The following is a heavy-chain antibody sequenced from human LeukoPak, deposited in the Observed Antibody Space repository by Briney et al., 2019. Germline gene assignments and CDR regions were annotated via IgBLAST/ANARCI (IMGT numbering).Heavy chain of an antibody. Sequence: GASVKVSCKASGYTFTSYGISWVRQAPGQRLEWMGWISAYNGNTSYAQKLQGRVTMTTDTSTSTAYMELRSLRSDDTAVYYCANYQYDFWGGYYDYWGQGTLVTVSS. CDR3: ANYQYDFWGGYYDY. CDR2: ISAYNGNT. CDR1: GYTFTSYG. V-gene: IGHV1-18*01. J-gene: IGHJ4*02. D-gene: IGHD3-3*01.